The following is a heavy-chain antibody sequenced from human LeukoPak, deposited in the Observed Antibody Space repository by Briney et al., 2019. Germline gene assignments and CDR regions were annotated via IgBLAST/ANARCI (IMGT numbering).Heavy chain of an antibody. J-gene: IGHJ4*02. V-gene: IGHV1-18*01. CDR3: ARDSSTGTTWEVVNYFDY. CDR2: ISAYNGNT. CDR1: GYTFTSYG. Sequence: ASVKVSCKASGYTFTSYGISWVRQAPGQGLEWMGWISAYNGNTNYAQKLQGRVTMTTDTSTSTAYMELRSLRSDDTAVYYCARDSSTGTTWEVVNYFDYWGREPWSPSPQ. D-gene: IGHD1-1*01.